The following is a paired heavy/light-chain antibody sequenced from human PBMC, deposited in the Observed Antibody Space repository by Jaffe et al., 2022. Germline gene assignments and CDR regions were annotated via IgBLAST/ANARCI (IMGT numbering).Heavy chain of an antibody. V-gene: IGHV1-2*06. D-gene: IGHD3-22*01. J-gene: IGHJ2*01. CDR2: INPNRGGT. CDR1: GYTFSDYY. Sequence: QVQLVQSGAEVKKPGASVKVSCKASGYTFSDYYVHWVRQAPGQGLEWMGRINPNRGGTNYARKFYGRVTLTRDTSNGTAYMELSNLTSDDTALYYCARDVGYSSVGFGHFDLWGRGTLVTVSS. CDR3: ARDVGYSSVGFGHFDL.
Light chain of an antibody. V-gene: IGLV1-47*01. J-gene: IGLJ2*01. CDR2: RNN. CDR1: SSNIGFNS. CDR3: TSWDDSLSGHVV. Sequence: QSVLTQPPSVSGTPGQRVTISCSGSSSNIGFNSVFWYKQLPGTAPELLIYRNNQRPSGVPDRFSGSKSGTSASLAISGLRSEDEADYYCTSWDDSLSGHVVFGGGTKLTVL.